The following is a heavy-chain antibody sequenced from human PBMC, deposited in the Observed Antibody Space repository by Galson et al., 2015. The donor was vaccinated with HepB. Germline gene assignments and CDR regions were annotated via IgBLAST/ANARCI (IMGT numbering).Heavy chain of an antibody. D-gene: IGHD6-19*01. CDR3: ARDKGAVAGHIGY. J-gene: IGHJ4*02. CDR1: GYTFTNYG. Sequence: SVKVSCKASGYTFTNYGISWVRQAPGQGLEWMGWISAYNSNTNYAQKFQGGVTVTTDTFTSAAYMELRSLRSDDTAVYYCARDKGAVAGHIGYWGQGTLVTVSS. V-gene: IGHV1-18*04. CDR2: ISAYNSNT.